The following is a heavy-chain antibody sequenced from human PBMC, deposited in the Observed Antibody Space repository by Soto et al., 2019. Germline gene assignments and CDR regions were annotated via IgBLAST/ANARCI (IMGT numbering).Heavy chain of an antibody. CDR1: GGSLISYA. CDR2: IIPIFGTA. D-gene: IGHD5-18*01. V-gene: IGHV1-69*01. Sequence: SVKVACKASGGSLISYAIIWVRQAPGQGLEWMGGIIPIFGTANYAQKFQGRVTITADESTSTAYMELSSLRSEDTAVYYCARSVDTADRGYYYGMDVWGQGTTVTVSS. J-gene: IGHJ6*02. CDR3: ARSVDTADRGYYYGMDV.